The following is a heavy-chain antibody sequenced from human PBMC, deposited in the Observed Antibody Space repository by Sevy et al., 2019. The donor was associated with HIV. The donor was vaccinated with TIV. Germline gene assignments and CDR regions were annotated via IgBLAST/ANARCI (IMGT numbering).Heavy chain of an antibody. CDR3: TGSSSGYSANFDY. V-gene: IGHV3-49*04. D-gene: IGHD3-22*01. Sequence: GGSLRLSCSASGFTFSSYPMHWVRQAPGKGLEWVGFIRSIAYGGTTEYAASVKGRFTISRDDSKSIAYLHMNSLKTEDTAVYYCTGSSSGYSANFDYWGQGTLVTVSS. CDR1: GFTFSSYP. CDR2: IRSIAYGGTT. J-gene: IGHJ4*02.